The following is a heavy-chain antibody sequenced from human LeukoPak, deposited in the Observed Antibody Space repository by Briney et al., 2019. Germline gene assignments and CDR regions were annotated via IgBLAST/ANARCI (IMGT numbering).Heavy chain of an antibody. CDR2: IDISGGAT. V-gene: IGHV3-23*05. Sequence: PGGSLRLSCVASGFPFSSHAMCWVCQAPGKGLEWVSSIDISGGATWYADSVRGRFTISRDNSKNTLYLQMTSLRVEDTALYYCANEIRPNDYWGQGTLVSVSS. J-gene: IGHJ4*02. CDR3: ANEIRPNDY. D-gene: IGHD3-16*01. CDR1: GFPFSSHA.